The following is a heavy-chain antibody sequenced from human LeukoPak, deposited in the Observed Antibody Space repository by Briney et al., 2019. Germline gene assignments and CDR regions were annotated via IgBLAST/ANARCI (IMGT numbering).Heavy chain of an antibody. CDR2: IIPILGIA. CDR1: GGTFSSYA. J-gene: IGHJ3*02. CDR3: ARVFYDCSSTSCYFLGAFDI. V-gene: IGHV1-69*04. D-gene: IGHD2-2*01. Sequence: ASVKVSCKASGGTFSSYAINWVRQAPGQGLEWMGRIIPILGIANYAQKFQGRVTITADKSTSTAYMELSSLRSEDTAVYYCARVFYDCSSTSCYFLGAFDIWGQGTMVTVSS.